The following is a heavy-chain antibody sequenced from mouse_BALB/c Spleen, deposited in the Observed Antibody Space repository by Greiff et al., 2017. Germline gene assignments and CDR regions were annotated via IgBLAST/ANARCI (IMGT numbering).Heavy chain of an antibody. CDR3: ARDSDEGFAY. CDR1: GYTFTSYW. V-gene: IGHV1-87*01. J-gene: IGHJ3*01. Sequence: VQLQQSGPELARPGASVKLSCKASGYTFTSYWMQWVKQRPGQGLEWIGAIYPGDGDTRYTQKFKGKATLTADKSSSTAYMQLRSLASVDSAVYYCARDSDEGFAYWGQGTLVTVSA. CDR2: IYPGDGDT.